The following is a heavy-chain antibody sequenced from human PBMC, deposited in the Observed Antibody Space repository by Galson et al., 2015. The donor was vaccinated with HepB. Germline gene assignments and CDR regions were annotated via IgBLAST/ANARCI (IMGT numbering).Heavy chain of an antibody. CDR3: VKSLSGYSYCHVRGDFDY. V-gene: IGHV3-64D*06. CDR2: ISSNGGST. D-gene: IGHD5-18*01. Sequence: SLRLSCAASGFTFSSYAMHWVRQAPGKGPEYVSAISSNGGSTYYAYSVKGRFTISRDNSKTTLYLQMSSLRGEDTAVYYCVKSLSGYSYCHVRGDFDYWGQGTLFTVSS. CDR1: GFTFSSYA. J-gene: IGHJ4*02.